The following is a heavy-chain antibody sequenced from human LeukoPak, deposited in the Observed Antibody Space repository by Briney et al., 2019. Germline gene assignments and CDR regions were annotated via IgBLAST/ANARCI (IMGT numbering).Heavy chain of an antibody. V-gene: IGHV3-11*05. CDR1: GFTFSDYY. CDR2: ISSSSSYT. D-gene: IGHD5-12*01. J-gene: IGHJ4*02. CDR3: AKDNSGYGYFDY. Sequence: GGSLRLSCAASGFTFSDYYMSWIRQAPGKGLEWVSYISSSSSYTNYADSVKGRFTISRDNSKNTLYLQMSSLRAEDTAVYYCAKDNSGYGYFDYWGQGTLVTVSS.